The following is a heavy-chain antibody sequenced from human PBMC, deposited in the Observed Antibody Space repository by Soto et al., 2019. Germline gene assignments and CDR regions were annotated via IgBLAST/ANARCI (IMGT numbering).Heavy chain of an antibody. CDR2: ISGSGFNT. Sequence: GGSLRLSCAASGFTFNNYAMTWVRQAPGKGLEWISSISGSGFNTYYARSVKGRFTISRDNSKNTLSLELSSLRADDTAVYYCAKESGLSTDNYASSGYPIDYWGQGTLVTSPQ. D-gene: IGHD3-22*01. CDR3: AKESGLSTDNYASSGYPIDY. CDR1: GFTFNNYA. J-gene: IGHJ4*02. V-gene: IGHV3-23*01.